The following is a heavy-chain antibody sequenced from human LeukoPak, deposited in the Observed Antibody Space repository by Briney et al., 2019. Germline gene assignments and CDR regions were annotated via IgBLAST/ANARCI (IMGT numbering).Heavy chain of an antibody. D-gene: IGHD3-22*01. CDR2: ISYDGSNK. J-gene: IGHJ4*02. CDR3: AKGRSSGRPYYFDY. V-gene: IGHV3-30*18. Sequence: GGSLRLSCAASGFTFSSYGMHWVRQAPGKGLEWVAVISYDGSNKYYADSVKGRFTISRDNSNNTLYLQMNSLRAEDTAVYYCAKGRSSGRPYYFDYWGQGTLVTVSS. CDR1: GFTFSSYG.